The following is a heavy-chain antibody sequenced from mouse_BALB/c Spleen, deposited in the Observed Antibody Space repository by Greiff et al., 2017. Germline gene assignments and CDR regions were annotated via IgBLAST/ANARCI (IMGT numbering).Heavy chain of an antibody. CDR2: ISYSGST. D-gene: IGHD1-1*01. Sequence: EVQLVESGPGLVKPSQSLSLTCTVTGYSITSDYAWNWIRQFPGNKLEWMGYISYSGSTSYNPSLKSRISITRDTSKNQFFLQLNSVTTEDTATYYCARGRYYGSSSYWYFDVWGAGTTVTVSS. J-gene: IGHJ1*01. CDR1: GYSITSDYA. V-gene: IGHV3-2*02. CDR3: ARGRYYGSSSYWYFDV.